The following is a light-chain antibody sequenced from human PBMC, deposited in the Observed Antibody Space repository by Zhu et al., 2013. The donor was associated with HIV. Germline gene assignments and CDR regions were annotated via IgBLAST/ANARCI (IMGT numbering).Light chain of an antibody. Sequence: DIVLTQSPLSLPVTPGEPASISCRASQSLLHSNGYNYLDWYLQKPGQSPQLLIYLGSTEASGVPDRFSGSGSGTDFTLKISRVEAEDVGVYYCMQALQTPTFGGGTKVEIK. V-gene: IGKV2-28*01. CDR1: QSLLHSNGYNY. J-gene: IGKJ4*01. CDR2: LGS. CDR3: MQALQTPT.